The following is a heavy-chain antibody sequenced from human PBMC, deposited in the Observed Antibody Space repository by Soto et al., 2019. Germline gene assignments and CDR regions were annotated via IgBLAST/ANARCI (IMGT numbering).Heavy chain of an antibody. CDR1: GYSFTSYW. J-gene: IGHJ6*02. CDR2: IDPSDSYT. Sequence: PGESLKISCKGSGYSFTSYWISWVRQMPGKGLEWMGRIDPSDSYTNYSPSFQGHVTISADKSISTAYLQWSSLKASDTAMYHCARYDAGIVVVPAAAYGMDVWGQGTTVTVSS. D-gene: IGHD2-2*01. CDR3: ARYDAGIVVVPAAAYGMDV. V-gene: IGHV5-10-1*01.